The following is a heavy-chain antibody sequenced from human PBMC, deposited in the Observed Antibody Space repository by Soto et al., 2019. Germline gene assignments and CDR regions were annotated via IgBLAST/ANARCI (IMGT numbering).Heavy chain of an antibody. V-gene: IGHV1-69*02. CDR1: GGTFSSYT. CDR3: ARNPYGGEGYFDY. D-gene: IGHD4-17*01. Sequence: QVQLVQSGAEVKKAGSSVKVSCKASGGTFSSYTISWVRQAPGQGLEWMGRIIPILGIANYAQKFQGRVTNTADKSTRKDYIEVSSLRADDTAVYYCARNPYGGEGYFDYWGQGTLVPLSS. CDR2: IIPILGIA. J-gene: IGHJ4*02.